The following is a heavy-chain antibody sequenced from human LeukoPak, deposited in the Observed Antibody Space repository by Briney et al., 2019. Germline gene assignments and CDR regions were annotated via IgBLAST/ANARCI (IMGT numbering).Heavy chain of an antibody. D-gene: IGHD2-2*01. CDR1: GGSISSYY. CDR2: IYYSGST. J-gene: IGHJ6*02. Sequence: SETLSLTCTVSGGSISSYYWSRIRQPPGKGLEWIGYIYYSGSTNYNPSLKSRVTISVDTSKNQFSLKLSSVTAADTAVYYCARVSGYCSSTSCYPYYYGMDVWGQGTTVTVSS. CDR3: ARVSGYCSSTSCYPYYYGMDV. V-gene: IGHV4-59*01.